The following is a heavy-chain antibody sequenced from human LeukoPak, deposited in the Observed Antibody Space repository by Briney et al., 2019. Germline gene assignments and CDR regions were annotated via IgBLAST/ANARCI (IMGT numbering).Heavy chain of an antibody. J-gene: IGHJ4*02. Sequence: ASVKVSCKASGYTFTSYGISWVRQAPGQGLEWMGWINPNSGGTNYAQKFQGRVTMTRDTSISTAYMELSRLRSDDTAVYYCARRPTDFYGSGSYYVYWGQGTLVTVSS. D-gene: IGHD3-10*01. V-gene: IGHV1-2*02. CDR2: INPNSGGT. CDR3: ARRPTDFYGSGSYYVY. CDR1: GYTFTSYG.